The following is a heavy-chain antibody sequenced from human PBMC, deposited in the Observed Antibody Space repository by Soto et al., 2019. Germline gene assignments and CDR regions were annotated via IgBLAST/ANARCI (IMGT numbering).Heavy chain of an antibody. J-gene: IGHJ3*02. V-gene: IGHV3-9*01. CDR2: ISWNSGSI. Sequence: GGSLRLSCAASGFTFDDYAMHWVRQAPGKGLEWVSGISWNSGSIGYADSVKGRFTISRDNAKNSLYLQMNSLRAEDTALYYCAKDIVAAAGAFDIWGQGTMVTVSS. CDR1: GFTFDDYA. CDR3: AKDIVAAAGAFDI. D-gene: IGHD6-13*01.